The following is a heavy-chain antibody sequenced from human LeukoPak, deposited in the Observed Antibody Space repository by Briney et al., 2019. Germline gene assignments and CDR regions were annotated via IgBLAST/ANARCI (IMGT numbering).Heavy chain of an antibody. V-gene: IGHV3-20*04. CDR2: INWNSGST. J-gene: IGHJ3*02. Sequence: GGSLRLSCAASGFTFDDYGMSWVRQAPGKGLEWVSGINWNSGSTGYADSVKGRFTISRDNSKNTLYLQMNSLRAEDTAVYYCARGGSYLSAFDIWGQGTMVTVSS. D-gene: IGHD1-26*01. CDR1: GFTFDDYG. CDR3: ARGGSYLSAFDI.